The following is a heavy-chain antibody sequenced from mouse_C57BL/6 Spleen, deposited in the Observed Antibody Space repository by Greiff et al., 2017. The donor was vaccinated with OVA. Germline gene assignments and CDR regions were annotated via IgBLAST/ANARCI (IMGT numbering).Heavy chain of an antibody. J-gene: IGHJ2*01. CDR1: GYTFTDYE. CDR2: IDPETGGT. Sequence: QVQLQQSGAELVRPGASVTLSCKASGYTFTDYEMHWVKQTPVHGLEWIGAIDPETGGTAYNQKFKGKAILTADRSSSTAYMELRSLTSEDSAVYYCTRTGLDYWGQGTTLTVSS. CDR3: TRTGLDY. V-gene: IGHV1-15*01. D-gene: IGHD4-1*01.